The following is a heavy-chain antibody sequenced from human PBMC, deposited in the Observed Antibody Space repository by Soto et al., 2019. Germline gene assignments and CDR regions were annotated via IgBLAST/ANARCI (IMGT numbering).Heavy chain of an antibody. CDR3: ARERGGRGTMVRGVTPFFDY. CDR2: ISWDGGST. J-gene: IGHJ4*02. V-gene: IGHV3-43D*04. D-gene: IGHD3-10*01. Sequence: PGGSLRLSCAASGFTFDDYAMHWVRQAPGKGLEWVSLISWDGGSTYYADSVKGRFTISRDNSKNSLYLQMNSLRAEDTALYYCARERGGRGTMVRGVTPFFDYWGQGTLVTVSS. CDR1: GFTFDDYA.